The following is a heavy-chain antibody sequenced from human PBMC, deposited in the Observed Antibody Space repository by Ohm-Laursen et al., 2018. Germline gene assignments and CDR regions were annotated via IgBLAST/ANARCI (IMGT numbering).Heavy chain of an antibody. Sequence: SLRLSCAASGFTFDDYAMHWVRQAPGKGLEWVSGISWNSGSIGYADSVKGRFTISRDNSKNTLYLQMNSLRAEDTAVYYCAKSASGYPQTVDYWGQGTLVTVSS. D-gene: IGHD3-3*01. CDR3: AKSASGYPQTVDY. CDR2: ISWNSGSI. V-gene: IGHV3-9*01. CDR1: GFTFDDYA. J-gene: IGHJ4*02.